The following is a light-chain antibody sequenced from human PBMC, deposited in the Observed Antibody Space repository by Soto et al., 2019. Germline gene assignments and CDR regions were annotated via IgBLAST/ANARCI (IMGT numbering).Light chain of an antibody. Sequence: DIQMTQSPSTLSASVGDRVTITCRASQSITNWLAWYQQKPGKAPKLLIYGASTLESGVPSRFSGSGSGTEFTLTISSLHSDDFATYYCQQYSSYWTFGQGTKVEI. V-gene: IGKV1-5*01. CDR2: GAS. CDR3: QQYSSYWT. CDR1: QSITNW. J-gene: IGKJ1*01.